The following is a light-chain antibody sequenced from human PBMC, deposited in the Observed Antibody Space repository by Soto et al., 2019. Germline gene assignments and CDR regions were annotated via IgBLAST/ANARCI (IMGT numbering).Light chain of an antibody. Sequence: ETMMTQSPATLSVYPGERATLSCRASQSVSSSYLAWYQQKPGQAPRLLIYGGFIRATGIPARFSGSGSGTDFTLTISSLQSEDFAVYYCQQYNNWPPITFGQGTRLEIK. CDR3: QQYNNWPPIT. V-gene: IGKV3-15*01. CDR1: QSVSSSY. CDR2: GGF. J-gene: IGKJ5*01.